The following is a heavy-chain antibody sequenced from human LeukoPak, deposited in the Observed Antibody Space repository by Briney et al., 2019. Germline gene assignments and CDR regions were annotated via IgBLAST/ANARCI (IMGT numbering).Heavy chain of an antibody. CDR1: KFTFSHFG. CDR3: AKDAQRGFDYSNSLEN. D-gene: IGHD4-11*01. Sequence: GMSLRLSCVASKFTFSHFGMHWVRQAPGKGLEWVAVIWNDGSSQYYADSVKGRFTVSRDNSKNTVYLQMNSLRPEDTAVYYCAKDAQRGFDYSNSLENWGQGTLVTVSS. J-gene: IGHJ4*02. CDR2: IWNDGSSQ. V-gene: IGHV3-33*06.